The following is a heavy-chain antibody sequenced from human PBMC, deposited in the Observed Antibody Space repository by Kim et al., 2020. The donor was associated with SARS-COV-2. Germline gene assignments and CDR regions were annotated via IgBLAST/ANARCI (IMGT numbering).Heavy chain of an antibody. J-gene: IGHJ4*02. CDR2: IVVGSGNT. D-gene: IGHD3-10*01. CDR1: GFTFTSSA. Sequence: SVKVSCKASGFTFTSSAVQWVRQARGQRLEWIGWIVVGSGNTNYAQKFQERVTITRDMSTSTAYMELSSLRSEDTAVYYCAASLWFGEPPLLGAFDYWGQGTLVTVSS. CDR3: AASLWFGEPPLLGAFDY. V-gene: IGHV1-58*01.